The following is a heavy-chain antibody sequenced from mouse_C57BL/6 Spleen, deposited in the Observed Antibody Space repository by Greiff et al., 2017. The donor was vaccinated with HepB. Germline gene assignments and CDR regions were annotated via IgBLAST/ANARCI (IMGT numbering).Heavy chain of an antibody. J-gene: IGHJ2*01. D-gene: IGHD3-2*02. CDR1: GYAFSSSW. CDR2: IYPGDGDT. CDR3: ARRSSGYFDY. Sequence: VQLVESGPELVKPGASVKISCKASGYAFSSSWMNWVKQRPGKGLEWIGRIYPGDGDTNYNGKFKGKATLTADKSSSTAYMQLSSLTSEDSAVYFCARRSSGYFDYWGQGTTLTVSS. V-gene: IGHV1-82*01.